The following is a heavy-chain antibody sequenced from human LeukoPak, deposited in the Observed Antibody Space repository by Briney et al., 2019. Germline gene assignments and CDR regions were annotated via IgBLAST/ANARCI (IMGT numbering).Heavy chain of an antibody. V-gene: IGHV3-23*01. CDR3: ARGDDFWSGYCMDV. CDR1: GFTFSSYA. J-gene: IGHJ6*02. D-gene: IGHD3-3*01. CDR2: ISGSGGST. Sequence: GGSLRLSCAASGFTFSSYAMSWVRQAPGKGLEWVSAISGSGGSTYYADSVKGRFTISRDNAKNSLYLQMNSLRDEDTAVYYCARGDDFWSGYCMDVWGQGTTVTVSS.